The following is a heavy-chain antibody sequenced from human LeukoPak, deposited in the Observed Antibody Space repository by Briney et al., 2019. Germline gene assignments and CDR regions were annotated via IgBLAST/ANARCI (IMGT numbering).Heavy chain of an antibody. Sequence: GGSLRLSCAASGFTFSSYAMHWVRQAPGKGLEWVAVISYDGSNKYYADSVKGRFTISRDNSKNTLYLQMNSLRAEDTAVYYCARDFPGTMVRGVTHFDYWGQGTLVTVST. J-gene: IGHJ4*02. V-gene: IGHV3-30-3*01. CDR1: GFTFSSYA. D-gene: IGHD3-10*01. CDR3: ARDFPGTMVRGVTHFDY. CDR2: ISYDGSNK.